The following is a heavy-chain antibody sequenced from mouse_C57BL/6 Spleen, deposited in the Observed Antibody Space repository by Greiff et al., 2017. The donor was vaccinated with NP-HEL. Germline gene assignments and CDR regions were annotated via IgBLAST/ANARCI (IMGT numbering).Heavy chain of an antibody. V-gene: IGHV5-9*01. Sequence: DVQLVESGGGLVKPGGSLKLSCAASGFTFSSYTMSWVRQTPEKRLEWVATISGGGGNTYYPDSVKGRFTNSRDNAKNTLYLQMSRRRSEDTALYYCARHQYFDVWDTGTTVTVSS. CDR1: GFTFSSYT. CDR2: ISGGGGNT. J-gene: IGHJ1*03. CDR3: ARHQYFDV.